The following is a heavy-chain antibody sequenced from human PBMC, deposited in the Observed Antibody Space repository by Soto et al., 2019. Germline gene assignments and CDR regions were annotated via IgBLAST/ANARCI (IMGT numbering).Heavy chain of an antibody. Sequence: SLRLSCAASGFTLTTYGMHWVRQAPGKGLEWVAAMSYDGTKEYYADSVKGRFTISRDSSRNTLFLQLNSLRAEDTAVYYCAKEFGSTWIDHWGEGTLVTVS. CDR3: AKEFGSTWIDH. V-gene: IGHV3-30*18. CDR2: MSYDGTKE. J-gene: IGHJ4*02. CDR1: GFTLTTYG. D-gene: IGHD6-13*01.